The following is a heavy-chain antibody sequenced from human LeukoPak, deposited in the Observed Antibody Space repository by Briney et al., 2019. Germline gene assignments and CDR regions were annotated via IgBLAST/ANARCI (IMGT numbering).Heavy chain of an antibody. D-gene: IGHD4-23*01. CDR2: ISSGSSYI. CDR1: GFTFSSYT. Sequence: GGSLRLSCAASGFTFSSYTMNWVRQAPGKELEWVSSISSGSSYIYYADSVKGRFTISRDNAKNSLYLQMNSLRVEDTAVYYCATGTEETTVVTPCYWGQGTLVTVSS. J-gene: IGHJ4*02. CDR3: ATGTEETTVVTPCY. V-gene: IGHV3-21*01.